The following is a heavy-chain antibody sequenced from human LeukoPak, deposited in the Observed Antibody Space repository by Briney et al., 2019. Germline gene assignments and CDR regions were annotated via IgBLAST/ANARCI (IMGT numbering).Heavy chain of an antibody. Sequence: SETLSLTCAVYGGSFSGYYWSWIRQPPGKGLEWIGEINHSGSTNYNPSLKSRVTISVDTSKNQFSLKLSSVTAADTAVYYCARIAAAVQEDWGQGTLVTVSS. CDR1: GGSFSGYY. J-gene: IGHJ4*02. V-gene: IGHV4-34*01. CDR2: INHSGST. CDR3: ARIAAAVQED. D-gene: IGHD6-13*01.